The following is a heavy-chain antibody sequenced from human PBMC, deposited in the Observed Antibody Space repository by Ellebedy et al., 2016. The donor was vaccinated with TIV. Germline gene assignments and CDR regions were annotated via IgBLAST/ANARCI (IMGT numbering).Heavy chain of an antibody. V-gene: IGHV4-31*03. CDR1: GGSISSGDYY. Sequence: MPSETLSLTCTVSGGSISSGDYYWSWIRQHPGKGLEWIGYIYYSGSAYYNPSLTSRFTISLDTSKNQFSLKLSSLTAADTAVYYCARGMKDSSGYFYWYFDLWGRGTLVTVSS. CDR3: ARGMKDSSGYFYWYFDL. D-gene: IGHD3-22*01. J-gene: IGHJ2*01. CDR2: IYYSGSA.